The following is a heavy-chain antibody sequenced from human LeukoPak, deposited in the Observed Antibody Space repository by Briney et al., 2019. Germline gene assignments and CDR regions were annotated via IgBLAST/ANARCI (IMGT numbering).Heavy chain of an antibody. V-gene: IGHV4-39*02. CDR3: ARGTRWFGDRIRWFDP. CDR2: IYYNGRT. J-gene: IGHJ5*02. D-gene: IGHD3-10*01. Sequence: SETLSLTCTVSGDSINNNNYYWGWIRQPPGKGLEWIGNIYYNGRTYYSPSLKSRGTISVDTSNNQFSLKLSSVTAADTAVYYCARGTRWFGDRIRWFDPWGQGTLVTVSS. CDR1: GDSINNNNYY.